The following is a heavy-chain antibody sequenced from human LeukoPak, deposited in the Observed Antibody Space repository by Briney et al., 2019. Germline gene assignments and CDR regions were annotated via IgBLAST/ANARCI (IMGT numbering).Heavy chain of an antibody. D-gene: IGHD3-9*01. CDR3: ASHWSSDLRYFDWLFGY. V-gene: IGHV3-11*03. CDR2: ISSSSSYT. Sequence: SGGSLTLSCAASGFTFSDYYMSWIGQAPGKGLEWVSYISSSSSYTNYADSVKGRFTISRDNAKNSLYLQMNSLRAEDTAVYYCASHWSSDLRYFDWLFGYWGQGTTVTVSS. J-gene: IGHJ6*02. CDR1: GFTFSDYY.